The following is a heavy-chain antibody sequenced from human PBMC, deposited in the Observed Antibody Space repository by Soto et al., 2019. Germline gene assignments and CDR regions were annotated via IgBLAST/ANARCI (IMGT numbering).Heavy chain of an antibody. CDR3: ARKGRGLAVDI. V-gene: IGHV1-18*01. Sequence: QVQLVQSGGEVKKPGASVKVSCKASGYTFTGYGITWVRQATGQGLEWMGWISAYNGDTTYAQKLQGRVTMTTDTSTITADMELESLRSDDTAVYYCARKGRGLAVDIWGQGTMVTVSS. J-gene: IGHJ3*02. CDR1: GYTFTGYG. CDR2: ISAYNGDT.